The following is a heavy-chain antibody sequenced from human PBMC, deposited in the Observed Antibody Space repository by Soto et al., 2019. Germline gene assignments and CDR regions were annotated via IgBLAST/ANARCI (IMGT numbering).Heavy chain of an antibody. V-gene: IGHV3-23*01. D-gene: IGHD3-22*01. CDR2: ISGSGGST. CDR3: AKLRHPQWFRLYYFDY. CDR1: GFTFSSYA. Sequence: PGGSLRLSCAASGFTFSSYAMSWVRQAPGKGLECVSAISGSGGSTYYADSVKGRFTISRDNSKNTLYLQMNSLRAEDTAVYYCAKLRHPQWFRLYYFDYWGQGTLVTVSS. J-gene: IGHJ4*02.